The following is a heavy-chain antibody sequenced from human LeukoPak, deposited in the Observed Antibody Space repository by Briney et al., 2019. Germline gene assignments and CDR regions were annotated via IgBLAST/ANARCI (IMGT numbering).Heavy chain of an antibody. J-gene: IGHJ6*03. V-gene: IGHV1-69*13. D-gene: IGHD1-26*01. Sequence: SVKVSCKASGGTFSSYAISWVRQAPGQGLEWMGGIIPIFGTANYAQKFQGRVTITADESTSTAYMELSSLRSEDTAVYYCARTRIGSGSYYYYYYMDVWGKGTTVTVSS. CDR1: GGTFSSYA. CDR3: ARTRIGSGSYYYYYYMDV. CDR2: IIPIFGTA.